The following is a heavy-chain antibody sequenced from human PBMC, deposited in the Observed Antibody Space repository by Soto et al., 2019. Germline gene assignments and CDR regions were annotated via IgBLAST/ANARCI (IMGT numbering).Heavy chain of an antibody. CDR2: ISKSDYT. CDR1: GFAFNNYG. J-gene: IGHJ4*02. V-gene: IGHV3-21*01. D-gene: IGHD2-2*01. Sequence: PGGSLRLSCTVSGFAFNNYGINWVRQAPGQGLEWVSSISKSDYTYYSDSVKGRFTISRDNAKNSVSLQMNTLRVEDTAVYYCAREDSIIIPAVSDFWGQGILVTVSS. CDR3: AREDSIIIPAVSDF.